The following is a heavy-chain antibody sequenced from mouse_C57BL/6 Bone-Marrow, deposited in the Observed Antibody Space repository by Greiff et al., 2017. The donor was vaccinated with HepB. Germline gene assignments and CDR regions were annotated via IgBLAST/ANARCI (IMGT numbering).Heavy chain of an antibody. D-gene: IGHD1-1*01. Sequence: VQLQQSGPELVKPGASVKISCKASGYSFTGYYMNWVKQSPEKSLEWIGEINPSTGGTTYNQKFKAKATLTVDKSSSTAYMQLKSLTSEDSAVYYCARSGSSYVWFAYWGQGTLVTVSA. V-gene: IGHV1-42*01. CDR3: ARSGSSYVWFAY. J-gene: IGHJ3*01. CDR1: GYSFTGYY. CDR2: INPSTGGT.